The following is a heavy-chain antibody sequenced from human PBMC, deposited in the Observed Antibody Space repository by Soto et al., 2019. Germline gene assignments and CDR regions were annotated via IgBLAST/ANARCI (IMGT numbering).Heavy chain of an antibody. Sequence: QVQLQESGPGLVKPSETLSLTCTVSGGSISSYYWSWIRQPPGKGLEWIGYISDSGSTNYNPSLKSRVPISVDTSNNQFSLKLSYVTAADTAVYYCARRIKYYYAMDVWGQGTTVTVSS. CDR3: ARRIKYYYAMDV. CDR2: ISDSGST. D-gene: IGHD2-15*01. J-gene: IGHJ6*02. V-gene: IGHV4-59*08. CDR1: GGSISSYY.